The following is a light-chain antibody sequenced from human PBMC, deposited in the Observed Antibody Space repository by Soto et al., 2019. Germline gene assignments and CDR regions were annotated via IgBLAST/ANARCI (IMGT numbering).Light chain of an antibody. CDR1: SSDVGSYNL. CDR2: EVS. V-gene: IGLV2-23*02. J-gene: IGLJ1*01. CDR3: CSYAGSSTTYV. Sequence: QSALTQPASVSGSPGQSITISCTGTSSDVGSYNLVSWYQQHPGEAPKLMIYEVSKRPSGISNRFSGSKSANTASLTISGLQAEDEADYYCCSYAGSSTTYVFGTGTKLTVL.